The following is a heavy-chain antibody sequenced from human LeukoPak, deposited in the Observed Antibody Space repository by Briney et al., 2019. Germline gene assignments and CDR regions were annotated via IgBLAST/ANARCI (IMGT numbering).Heavy chain of an antibody. J-gene: IGHJ3*02. CDR3: ASGSRGYSYGGDI. CDR1: GFTVSSNY. V-gene: IGHV3-53*01. CDR2: IYSGGST. Sequence: GGSLRLSCAASGFTVSSNYMSWVRRAPGKGLEWVSVIYSGGSTYYADSVKGRFTISRDNSKNTLYLQMNSLRAEDTAVYYCASGSRGYSYGGDIWGQGTMVTVSS. D-gene: IGHD5-18*01.